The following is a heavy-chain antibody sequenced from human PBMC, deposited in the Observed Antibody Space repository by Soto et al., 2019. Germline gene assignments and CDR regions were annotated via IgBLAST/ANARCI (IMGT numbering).Heavy chain of an antibody. D-gene: IGHD3-22*01. J-gene: IGHJ6*02. V-gene: IGHV3-21*01. CDR3: ARRYYYDSSGYYYYYYGMDV. Sequence: GGSLRLSCAASGFTFSSYSMNWVRQAPGKGLEWVSSISSSSSYIYYADSVKGRFTISRDNAKNSLYLQMNSLRAEDTAVYYCARRYYYDSSGYYYYYYGMDVWGQGTTVTVSS. CDR1: GFTFSSYS. CDR2: ISSSSSYI.